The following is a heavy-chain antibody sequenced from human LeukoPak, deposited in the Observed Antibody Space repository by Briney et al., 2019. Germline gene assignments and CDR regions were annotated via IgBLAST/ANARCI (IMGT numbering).Heavy chain of an antibody. J-gene: IGHJ5*02. CDR1: GFTFSSYA. CDR3: TKAPPGKFDP. CDR2: ISETSSFM. Sequence: GGSLRLSCAASGFTFSSYAMSWVRQAPGKGLEWISYISETSSFMYYADSVKGRFTISRDNSKNTLYLQMNSLRAEDTAMYYCTKAPPGKFDPWGQGTLVTVSS. D-gene: IGHD3-10*01. V-gene: IGHV3-23*01.